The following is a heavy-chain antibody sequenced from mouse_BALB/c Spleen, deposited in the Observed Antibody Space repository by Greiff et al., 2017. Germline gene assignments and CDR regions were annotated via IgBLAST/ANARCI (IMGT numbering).Heavy chain of an antibody. J-gene: IGHJ4*01. CDR2: ISYDGSN. Sequence: EVKLMESGPGLVKPSQSLSLTCSVTGYSITSGYYWNWIRQFPGNKLEWMGYISYDGSNNYNPSLKNRISITRDTSKNQFFLKLNSVTTEDTATYYCAMGDYGSYAMDYWGQGTSVTVSS. D-gene: IGHD2-4*01. CDR1: GYSITSGYY. CDR3: AMGDYGSYAMDY. V-gene: IGHV3-6*02.